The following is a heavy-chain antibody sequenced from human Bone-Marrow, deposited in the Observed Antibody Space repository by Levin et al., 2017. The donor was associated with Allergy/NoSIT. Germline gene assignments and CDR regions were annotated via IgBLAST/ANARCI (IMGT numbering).Heavy chain of an antibody. CDR2: ISHDGSNT. Sequence: PGGSLRLSCGVSGLTFSSSSMHWVRQAPGKGLEWVAIISHDGSNTYYSASVRGRFTISRDNSKNTLFLQMHSLRTEDTAVYYYARGGSYPGNYFDHWCQGTLVTVSS. D-gene: IGHD1-14*01. CDR1: GLTFSSSS. V-gene: IGHV3-30*04. J-gene: IGHJ4*02. CDR3: ARGGSYPGNYFDH.